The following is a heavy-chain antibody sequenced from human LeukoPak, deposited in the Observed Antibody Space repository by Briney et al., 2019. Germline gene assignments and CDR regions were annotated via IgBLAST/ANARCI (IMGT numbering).Heavy chain of an antibody. Sequence: PGGSLRLSCAASGFTFSSYAMSWVRQAPGKGLEWVSTISGSGGDGTYYADSVTGRFTVSRDNSRKTLYLQMNSLRAEDTAVYYCVKDRGGSPFYGMDVWGQGTTVTISS. V-gene: IGHV3-23*01. J-gene: IGHJ6*02. CDR2: ISGSGGDGT. D-gene: IGHD1-26*01. CDR3: VKDRGGSPFYGMDV. CDR1: GFTFSSYA.